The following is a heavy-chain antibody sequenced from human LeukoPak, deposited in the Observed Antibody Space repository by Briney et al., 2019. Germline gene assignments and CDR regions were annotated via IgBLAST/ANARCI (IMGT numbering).Heavy chain of an antibody. CDR1: GIAISSYW. J-gene: IGHJ4*02. V-gene: IGHV3-7*01. Sequence: SGGSLRLSCAASGIAISSYWMSWVRQAPGKGLEWVANIRGDGSVKYYVDSVKGRFTISRDNAKNSLYLQVNSLRAEDTAVYFCARDPNVGPTAHFDYWGQGTLVTVSS. CDR3: ARDPNVGPTAHFDY. D-gene: IGHD1-26*01. CDR2: IRGDGSVK.